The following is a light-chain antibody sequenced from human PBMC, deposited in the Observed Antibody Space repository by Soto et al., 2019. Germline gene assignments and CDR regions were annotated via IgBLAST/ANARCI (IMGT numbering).Light chain of an antibody. CDR1: QRVSGGF. J-gene: IGKJ4*01. CDR2: DTS. CDR3: QQYGSSPLT. V-gene: IGKV3D-20*01. Sequence: GVSLSAATVSLSPGERATLYCGASQRVSGGFLAWYQQKPGLAPRLILYDTSFRATGIPDRFSGSGSGTDFTLTISRLEPEDFALYYCQQYGSSPLTSAGGTKV.